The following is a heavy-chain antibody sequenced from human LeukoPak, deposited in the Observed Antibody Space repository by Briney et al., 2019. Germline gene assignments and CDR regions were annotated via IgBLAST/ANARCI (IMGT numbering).Heavy chain of an antibody. CDR2: ISSSDGST. CDR3: ASGGDTGYSSSWHFDY. CDR1: GFTFSSYA. D-gene: IGHD6-13*01. V-gene: IGHV3-23*01. Sequence: GGSLRLSCTASGFTFSSYALSWVRQAPGKGLEWVSAISSSDGSTYHADSVKGRFTISRDNAKNSLYLQMNSLRAEDTAVYYCASGGDTGYSSSWHFDYWGHGTLVTVSS. J-gene: IGHJ4*01.